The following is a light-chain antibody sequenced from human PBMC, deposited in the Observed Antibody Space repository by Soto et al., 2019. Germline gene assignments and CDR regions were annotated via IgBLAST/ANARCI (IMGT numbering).Light chain of an antibody. CDR1: QSVSSN. CDR3: QQYGSSGT. CDR2: GAS. J-gene: IGKJ1*01. V-gene: IGKV3-20*01. Sequence: EIVMTQSSTILSVSPGERATLSCRASQSVSSNLAWYQQKPGQAPRLLIYGASNRATGIPDRFSGSGSGTDFTLTISRLEPEDFAVYYCQQYGSSGTFGQGTKWIS.